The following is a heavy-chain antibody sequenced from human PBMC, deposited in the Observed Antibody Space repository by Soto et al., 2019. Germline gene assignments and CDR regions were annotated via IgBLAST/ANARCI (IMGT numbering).Heavy chain of an antibody. CDR1: GGSISSYY. CDR2: IYYSGST. Sequence: QVQLQESGPGLVKPSETLSLTCTVSGGSISSYYWTWIRQPPGKGLEWIGYIYYSGSTNYNPSLKSRVTISVDTSKNQFPLKVSSVTAADTAVYYCARRWGAAVDYWGQGTLVTVSS. J-gene: IGHJ4*02. CDR3: ARRWGAAVDY. D-gene: IGHD1-26*01. V-gene: IGHV4-59*08.